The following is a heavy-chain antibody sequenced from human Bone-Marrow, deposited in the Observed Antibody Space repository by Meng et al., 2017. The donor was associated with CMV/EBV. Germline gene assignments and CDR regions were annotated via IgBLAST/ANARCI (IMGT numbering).Heavy chain of an antibody. J-gene: IGHJ4*02. CDR2: IYYSGST. CDR1: GGSISSSSYY. CDR3: ARRAGRVAARPSYYFDY. D-gene: IGHD6-6*01. Sequence: SETLSLTCTVSGGSISSSSYYWGWIRQPPGKGLEWIGSIYYSGSTYYNPSLKSRVTISVDTSKNQFSLKLSSVTAADTAVYYCARRAGRVAARPSYYFDYWGQGTLVTVSS. V-gene: IGHV4-39*07.